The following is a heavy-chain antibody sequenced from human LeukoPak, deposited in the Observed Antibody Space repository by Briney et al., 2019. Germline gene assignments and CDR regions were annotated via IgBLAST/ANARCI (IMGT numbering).Heavy chain of an antibody. J-gene: IGHJ5*02. CDR2: IYHSGCT. Sequence: SETLSLTCTVSGYSISSGYYWGWIRQPPGKGLEWIGSIYHSGCTYYNPSLKSRVTISVDTSKNQFSLKLSSVTAADTAVYYCARTYYDILTGYYNHWGQGTLVTVSS. CDR1: GYSISSGYY. V-gene: IGHV4-38-2*02. CDR3: ARTYYDILTGYYNH. D-gene: IGHD3-9*01.